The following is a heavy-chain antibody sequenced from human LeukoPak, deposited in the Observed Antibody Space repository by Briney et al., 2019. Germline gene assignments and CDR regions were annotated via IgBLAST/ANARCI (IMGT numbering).Heavy chain of an antibody. CDR1: GFTVSSIH. Sequence: GGSLRLSCAASGFTVSSIHMVWVRQAPGKGLEWVSVTYTGGNSYCADSVKGRFIISRDISKNTLYLQMNSLRAEDSALYYCARGGRGSAAVVAPRSFDIWGQGTMVTVSS. D-gene: IGHD3-22*01. CDR3: ARGGRGSAAVVAPRSFDI. CDR2: TYTGGNS. V-gene: IGHV3-53*01. J-gene: IGHJ3*02.